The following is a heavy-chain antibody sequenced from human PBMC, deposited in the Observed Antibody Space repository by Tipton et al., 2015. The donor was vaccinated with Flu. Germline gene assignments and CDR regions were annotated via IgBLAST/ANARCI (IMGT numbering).Heavy chain of an antibody. CDR1: GGSISTYY. CDR3: ARITSSESFYYYMDV. Sequence: LRLSCTVSGGSISTYYWSWIRQPPGKGLEWIGYTHYSGSTNYNPSLKSRVTISVDTSKNQFSLNLSSVTAADTAVYYCARITSSESFYYYMDVWGKGTTVTVSS. D-gene: IGHD2-2*01. CDR2: THYSGST. J-gene: IGHJ6*03. V-gene: IGHV4-59*01.